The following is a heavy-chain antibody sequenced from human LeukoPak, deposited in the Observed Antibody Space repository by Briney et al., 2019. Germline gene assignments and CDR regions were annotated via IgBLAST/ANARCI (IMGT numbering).Heavy chain of an antibody. D-gene: IGHD6-13*01. CDR1: GFTFSSHW. CDR2: IKQDGSET. J-gene: IGHJ4*02. V-gene: IGHV3-7*01. Sequence: GGSLRLSCAASGFTFSSHWMGWVRQAPGKGLEWVANIKQDGSETYYVDSVKGRFTISRDNAKSSLCLQMNSLRAEDTAVYYCARVAATGFDDYGGQGTLVTVSS. CDR3: ARVAATGFDDY.